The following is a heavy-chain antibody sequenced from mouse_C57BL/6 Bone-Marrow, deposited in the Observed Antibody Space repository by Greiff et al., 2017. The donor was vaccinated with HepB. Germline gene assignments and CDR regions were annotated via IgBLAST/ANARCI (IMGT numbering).Heavy chain of an antibody. CDR2: IHPSDSDT. CDR1: GYTFTSYW. CDR3: AFYCDYLVFAY. J-gene: IGHJ3*01. D-gene: IGHD2-4*01. Sequence: QVQLQQPGAELVKPGASVKVSCKASGYTFTSYWMHWVKQRPGQGLEWIGRIHPSDSDTNYNQKFKGKATLTVDKSSSTACMQLSSLTSEDSAVYYCAFYCDYLVFAYWGQGTLVTVSA. V-gene: IGHV1-74*01.